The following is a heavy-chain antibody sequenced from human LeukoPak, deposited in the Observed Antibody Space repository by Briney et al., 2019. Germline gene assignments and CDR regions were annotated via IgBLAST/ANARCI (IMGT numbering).Heavy chain of an antibody. CDR3: ARANLLYSSSWYLDY. D-gene: IGHD6-13*01. Sequence: SETLSLTCAVYGGSFSGYYWSWIRQPPGKGLEWIGEINHSGSTNYNPSLKSRVTISVDTSKNQFSLKLSSVTAADTAVYYCARANLLYSSSWYLDYWGQGTLVTVSS. CDR2: INHSGST. J-gene: IGHJ4*02. V-gene: IGHV4-34*01. CDR1: GGSFSGYY.